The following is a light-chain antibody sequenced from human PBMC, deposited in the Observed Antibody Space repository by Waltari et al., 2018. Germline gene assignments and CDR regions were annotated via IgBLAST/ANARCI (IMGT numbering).Light chain of an antibody. CDR3: QQYNEWPRT. J-gene: IGKJ1*01. CDR1: QRVSSN. CDR2: CAS. V-gene: IGKV3-15*01. Sequence: EIVMTQSPATLSVSPGERATLTCRASQRVSSNLAWYQQRPGQAPRLLIHCASTRATGVPARFSGSGSGTEFTLTISSLQSEDFAVYHCQQYNEWPRTFGQGTKVEIK.